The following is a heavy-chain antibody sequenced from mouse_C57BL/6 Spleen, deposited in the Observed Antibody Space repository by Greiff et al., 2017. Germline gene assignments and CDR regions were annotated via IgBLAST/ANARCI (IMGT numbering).Heavy chain of an antibody. D-gene: IGHD2-4*01. V-gene: IGHV1-64*01. CDR3: ARTPYDYDGRFAY. J-gene: IGHJ3*01. CDR2: IHPNSGST. Sequence: QVQLQQPGAELVKPGASVKLSCKASGYTFTSYWMHWVKQRPGQGLEWIGMIHPNSGSTNYNEKFKSKATLTVDKSSSTAYMQLSSLTSEDSAVYYCARTPYDYDGRFAYWGQGTLVTVSA. CDR1: GYTFTSYW.